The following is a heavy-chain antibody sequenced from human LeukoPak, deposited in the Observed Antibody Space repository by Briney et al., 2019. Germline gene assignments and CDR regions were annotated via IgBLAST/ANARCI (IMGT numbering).Heavy chain of an antibody. Sequence: SETLSLTCTVSGGSISSSSYYWGWIRQPPGKGLEWIGSIYYSGSTYYNPSLKSRVTISVDTSKNQFFLKLSSVTAADTAVYYCARASHDYGDYSHFDYWGQGTQVTVSS. CDR1: GGSISSSSYY. J-gene: IGHJ4*02. CDR3: ARASHDYGDYSHFDY. V-gene: IGHV4-39*07. D-gene: IGHD4-17*01. CDR2: IYYSGST.